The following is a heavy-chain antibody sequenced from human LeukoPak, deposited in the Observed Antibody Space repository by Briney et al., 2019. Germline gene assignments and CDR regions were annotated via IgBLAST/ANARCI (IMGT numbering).Heavy chain of an antibody. Sequence: ASVKVSCKASGYTFTSYGISWVRQAPGQGLEWMGWISAYNGNTNYAQKLQGRVTMTTDTSTSTAYMELSSLRSEDTAVYYCIVATYRTKPYYYYYMDVWGKGTTVTVSS. D-gene: IGHD5-12*01. CDR3: IVATYRTKPYYYYYMDV. CDR2: ISAYNGNT. CDR1: GYTFTSYG. J-gene: IGHJ6*03. V-gene: IGHV1-18*01.